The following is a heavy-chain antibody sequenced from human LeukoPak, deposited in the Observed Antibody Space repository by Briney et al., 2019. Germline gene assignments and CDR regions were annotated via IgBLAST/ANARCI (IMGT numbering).Heavy chain of an antibody. D-gene: IGHD1-26*01. CDR3: ARRRCSWSSQHFDC. J-gene: IGHJ4*02. CDR1: GFTISTNA. V-gene: IGHV3-23*01. CDR2: ISGSGGST. Sequence: GGTLRLSCAVSGFTISTNAMCWVCHPPGQGQGWDSAISGSGGSTSYADSGKGRRTISREDSKKKLYLQKKSWRTEDKTAYYCARRRCSWSSQHFDCWGQETLVTVSS.